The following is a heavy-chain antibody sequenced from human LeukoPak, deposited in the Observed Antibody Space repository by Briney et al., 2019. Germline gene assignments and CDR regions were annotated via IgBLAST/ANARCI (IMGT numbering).Heavy chain of an antibody. CDR3: ARVEYYDSSGYDFDY. D-gene: IGHD3-22*01. CDR2: ISAYNGNT. CDR1: GYTFTSYG. J-gene: IGHJ4*02. Sequence: ASVKVSCKASGYTFTSYGISWVRQAPGQGLESMGWISAYNGNTNYAQKLQGRVTMTTDTSTSTAYMELRSLRSDDTAVYYCARVEYYDSSGYDFDYWGQGTLVTVSS. V-gene: IGHV1-18*01.